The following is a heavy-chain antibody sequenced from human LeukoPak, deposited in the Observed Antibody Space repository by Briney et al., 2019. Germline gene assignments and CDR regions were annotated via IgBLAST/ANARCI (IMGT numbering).Heavy chain of an antibody. V-gene: IGHV4-59*08. CDR1: GASIKTYY. Sequence: SETLSLTCNVSGASIKTYYWTWIRQPPGKGLEYVGYIYSRGSTNYNPSLKSRVTLSVDTSKNQFSLKLRSVTAADTAVYYCATTYCSSSSCYWYFDLWGRGTLVTVSS. D-gene: IGHD2-2*01. J-gene: IGHJ2*01. CDR3: ATTYCSSSSCYWYFDL. CDR2: IYSRGST.